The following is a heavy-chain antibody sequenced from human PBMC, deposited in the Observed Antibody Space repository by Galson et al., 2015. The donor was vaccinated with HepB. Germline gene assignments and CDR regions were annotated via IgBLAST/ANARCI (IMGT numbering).Heavy chain of an antibody. CDR1: GYTFTSYY. J-gene: IGHJ4*02. V-gene: IGHV1-46*03. CDR2: INPSGGST. Sequence: SVKVSCKASGYTFTSYYMHWVRQAPGQGLEWMGIINPSGGSTSYAQKFQGRVTMTRDTSTSTVYMELSSLRSEDTAVYYCASILTGYYEYSGVGLHYFDYWGQGTLVTVSS. D-gene: IGHD3-9*01. CDR3: ASILTGYYEYSGVGLHYFDY.